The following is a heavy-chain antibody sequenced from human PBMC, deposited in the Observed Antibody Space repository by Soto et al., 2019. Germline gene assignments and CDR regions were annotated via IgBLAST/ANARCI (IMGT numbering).Heavy chain of an antibody. CDR3: ARVRGAPRYGMDV. CDR1: GFTFSSYG. V-gene: IGHV3-33*01. J-gene: IGHJ6*02. Sequence: GGSLRLSCAASGFTFSSYGMHWVRQAPGKGLEWVSVIWYDGSNKYYADSVKGRFTISRDNSQNTLYLQMNSLRAEDTAVYYCARVRGAPRYGMDVWGQGTTVNGSS. CDR2: IWYDGSNK. D-gene: IGHD1-26*01.